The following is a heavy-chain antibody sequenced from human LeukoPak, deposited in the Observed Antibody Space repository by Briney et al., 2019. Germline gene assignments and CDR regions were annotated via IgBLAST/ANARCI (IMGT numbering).Heavy chain of an antibody. CDR2: INTDGSRT. CDR3: ARSSAWPDY. J-gene: IGHJ4*02. CDR1: GFTFSNYG. V-gene: IGHV3-74*01. D-gene: IGHD6-19*01. Sequence: PGGSLRLSCAGAGFTFSNYGMHWVRQAPGKGLVWVSHINTDGSRTFYADSVKGRFTISRDNAKNTLFLQMNSLRAEDTALYYCARSSAWPDYWGQGTLVTVSS.